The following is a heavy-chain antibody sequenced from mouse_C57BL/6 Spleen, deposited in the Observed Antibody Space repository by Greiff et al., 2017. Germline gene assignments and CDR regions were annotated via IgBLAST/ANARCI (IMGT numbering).Heavy chain of an antibody. V-gene: IGHV1-54*01. J-gene: IGHJ2*01. CDR2: INPGSGGT. CDR1: GYAFTNYL. CDR3: ARRSYGNYFDY. D-gene: IGHD2-1*01. Sequence: QVQLQQSGAELVRPGTSVKVSCKASGYAFTNYLIEWVKQRPGQGLEWIGVINPGSGGTNYNEKFKGKATLTADKSSSTAYMQLSSLTSEDSAVYFCARRSYGNYFDYWGQGTTLTVAS.